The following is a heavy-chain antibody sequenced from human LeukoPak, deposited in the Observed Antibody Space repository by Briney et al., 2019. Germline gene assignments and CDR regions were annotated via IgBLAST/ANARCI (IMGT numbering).Heavy chain of an antibody. CDR3: AGSSGWWAHDY. V-gene: IGHV3-23*01. Sequence: GGSLRLSCAASGLTFTNYGLTGVGKPPGKERNWVSSISGSGSDTYYADSVKGRFTISRDNSKNTLYVQMVSLRAEDTAIYYCAGSSGWWAHDYWGQGTLVTVSS. CDR2: ISGSGSDT. CDR1: GLTFTNYG. J-gene: IGHJ4*02. D-gene: IGHD6-19*01.